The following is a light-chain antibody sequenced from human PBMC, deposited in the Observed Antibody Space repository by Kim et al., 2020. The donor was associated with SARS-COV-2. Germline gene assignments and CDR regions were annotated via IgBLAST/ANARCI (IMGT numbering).Light chain of an antibody. CDR1: KNINSH. V-gene: IGKV1-39*01. J-gene: IGKJ3*01. Sequence: AAGGDEVTITCRTSKNINSHLNWYHQKPGRAPKLLIYAASTLQGGVPYRFSGSGSETDFTLTISSLQPEDFATYFCQQTYISPCTFGPGTKVDIK. CDR2: AAS. CDR3: QQTYISPCT.